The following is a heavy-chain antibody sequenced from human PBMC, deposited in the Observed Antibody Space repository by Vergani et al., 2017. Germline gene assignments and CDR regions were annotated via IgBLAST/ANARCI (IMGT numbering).Heavy chain of an antibody. D-gene: IGHD4-11*01. CDR2: IDHTGRP. V-gene: IGHV4-34*01. Sequence: QVQLQQWGGGLLKPSETLSLTCVVNGGSFTSYHWTWIRQSPGEGLECVGDIDHTGRPAYNPSLKSRLTMSVAKSRNQFSLTLNSVTATDTAIYFCARVNTETNGHLYYYYYMDVWGQGTAVAVS. J-gene: IGHJ6*03. CDR3: ARVNTETNGHLYYYYYMDV. CDR1: GGSFTSYH.